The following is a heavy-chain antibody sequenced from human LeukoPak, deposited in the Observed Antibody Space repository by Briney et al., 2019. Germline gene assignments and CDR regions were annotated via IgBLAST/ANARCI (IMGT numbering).Heavy chain of an antibody. Sequence: GGSLRLSCAASGFSFSGYSINWVRQAPGKGLEWVANIKQDGSEKYYVDSVKGRFTISRDNAKNSLYLQMNSLRAEDTAVYYCARGSIVGAPNYWGQGTLVTVSS. CDR3: ARGSIVGAPNY. CDR1: GFSFSGYS. J-gene: IGHJ4*02. CDR2: IKQDGSEK. D-gene: IGHD1-26*01. V-gene: IGHV3-7*05.